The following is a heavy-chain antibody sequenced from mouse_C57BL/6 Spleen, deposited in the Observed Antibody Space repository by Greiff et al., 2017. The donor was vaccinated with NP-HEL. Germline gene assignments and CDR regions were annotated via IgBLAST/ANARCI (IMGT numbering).Heavy chain of an antibody. D-gene: IGHD1-1*01. CDR2: INPSNGGT. CDR1: GYTFTSYW. J-gene: IGHJ2*01. V-gene: IGHV1-53*01. Sequence: QVQLQQPGTELVKPGASVKLSCKASGYTFTSYWMHWVKQRPGQGLEWIGNINPSNGGTNYNEKFKSKATLTVDKSSSTAYMQLSSLTSEDSAVYYCARGGYYGSSYVRLYYFDYWGQGTTLTVSS. CDR3: ARGGYYGSSYVRLYYFDY.